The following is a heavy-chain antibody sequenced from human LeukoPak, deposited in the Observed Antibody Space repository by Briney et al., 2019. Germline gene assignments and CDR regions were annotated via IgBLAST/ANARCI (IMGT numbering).Heavy chain of an antibody. CDR1: GFTFSSYG. D-gene: IGHD3-9*01. V-gene: IGHV3-30*02. Sequence: GGSLRLSCAASGFTFSSYGMHWVRQAPGKGLEWVAFIRYDGSNKYYADSVKGRFTISRDNSKNTLYLQMNSLRAEDTAVYYCAKDSGNILTGFPAVWGQGTLVTVSS. CDR3: AKDSGNILTGFPAV. J-gene: IGHJ4*02. CDR2: IRYDGSNK.